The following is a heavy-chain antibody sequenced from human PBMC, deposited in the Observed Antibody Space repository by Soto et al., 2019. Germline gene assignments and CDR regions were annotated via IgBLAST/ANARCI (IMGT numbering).Heavy chain of an antibody. V-gene: IGHV3-23*01. D-gene: IGHD2-21*02. CDR2: LSGSGGST. Sequence: EVQLLESGGGLVQPGGSLRLSCAASGFTFSSYAMSWVRQAPGKGLEWVSALSGSGGSTYYADSVKGRFTISRDNSKNTLYVKMNSMRAEDTAVYYCAKGLGDWRGAFDYWGQGTVVTVSS. J-gene: IGHJ4*02. CDR3: AKGLGDWRGAFDY. CDR1: GFTFSSYA.